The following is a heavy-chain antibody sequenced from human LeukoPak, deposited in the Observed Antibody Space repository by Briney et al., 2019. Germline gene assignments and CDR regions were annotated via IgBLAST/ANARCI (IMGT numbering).Heavy chain of an antibody. Sequence: GGSLRPSCAASGFTFSSYAMHWVRQAPGKGLEWVAVISYDGSNKYYADSVKGRFTISRDNSKNTLYLQMNSLRAEDTAVYHCSRDGGEGGNSAFDIWGQGTMVTVSS. CDR1: GFTFSSYA. J-gene: IGHJ3*02. CDR2: ISYDGSNK. D-gene: IGHD3-16*01. V-gene: IGHV3-30*04. CDR3: SRDGGEGGNSAFDI.